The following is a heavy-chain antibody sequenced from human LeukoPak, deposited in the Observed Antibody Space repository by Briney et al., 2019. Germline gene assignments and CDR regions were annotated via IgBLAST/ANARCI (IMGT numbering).Heavy chain of an antibody. V-gene: IGHV3-11*04. CDR2: ISGSGGST. J-gene: IGHJ4*02. Sequence: PGGSLRLSCAASGFTFSDYYTSWIRQAPGKGLEWVSAISGSGGSTFYADSVKGRFTISRDNAKNSLYLQMNGLRAEDTAVYYCARVVYSSWTIDYWGQGTLVTVSS. D-gene: IGHD6-6*01. CDR3: ARVVYSSWTIDY. CDR1: GFTFSDYY.